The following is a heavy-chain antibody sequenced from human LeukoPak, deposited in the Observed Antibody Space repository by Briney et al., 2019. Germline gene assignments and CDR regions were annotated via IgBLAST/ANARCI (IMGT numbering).Heavy chain of an antibody. V-gene: IGHV1-18*01. CDR3: ASGTEMYYFDY. CDR1: GYTLSSYG. D-gene: IGHD3/OR15-3a*01. J-gene: IGHJ4*02. CDR2: ISAYNGNT. Sequence: ASVKVSCKAPGYTLSSYGFIWVRQAPGQGLEWMGWISAYNGNTNYAQKFQGRVSMTTDTSTTTAYMELRTLRSDDTAVYYCASGTEMYYFDYWGRGTLVTVSS.